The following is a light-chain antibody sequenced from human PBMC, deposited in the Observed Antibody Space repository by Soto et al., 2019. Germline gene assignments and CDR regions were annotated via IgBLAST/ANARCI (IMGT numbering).Light chain of an antibody. J-gene: IGLJ3*02. CDR3: ASWDDNLNGGV. CDR1: SSNIGTYT. V-gene: IGLV1-44*01. Sequence: QSVLTQPPSASGTPGQRVTISCSGTSSNIGTYTVNWYQQLPGTAPKLLIYTDHQRPSGVPDRFSGSKSGTSASLAINGLHSEDEADYYCASWDDNLNGGVFGGGTKLTVL. CDR2: TDH.